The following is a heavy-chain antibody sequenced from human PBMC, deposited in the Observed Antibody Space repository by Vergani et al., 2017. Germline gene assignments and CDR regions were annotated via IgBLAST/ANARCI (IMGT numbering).Heavy chain of an antibody. D-gene: IGHD2-2*02. V-gene: IGHV4-4*03. J-gene: IGHJ4*02. CDR3: ATIGYRRWGYYFDY. CDR1: GDSISSNNC. Sequence: QVQLQESGPGLVKPPGTLSLTCAVSGDSISSNNCWTWVRQPPGKGLEWIGEICHTEDTKYSPSLKRRVTVSVHESRNLFSLRLNSVTSADTAVYYCATIGYRRWGYYFDYWGQGILVTVSS. CDR2: ICHTEDT.